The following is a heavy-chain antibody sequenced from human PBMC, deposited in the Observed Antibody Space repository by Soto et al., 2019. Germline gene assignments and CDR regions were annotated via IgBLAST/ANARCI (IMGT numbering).Heavy chain of an antibody. CDR3: AKDILESQLRRLHGLGYYGMDV. J-gene: IGHJ6*02. CDR2: ISWDGGST. V-gene: IGHV3-43*01. Sequence: GGSLRLSCAASGFTFDDYTMHWVRQAPGKGLEWVSLISWDGGSTYYADSVKGRFTISRDNSKNSLYLQMNSLRTEDTALYYCAKDILESQLRRLHGLGYYGMDVWGQGTTVTVSS. D-gene: IGHD3-16*01. CDR1: GFTFDDYT.